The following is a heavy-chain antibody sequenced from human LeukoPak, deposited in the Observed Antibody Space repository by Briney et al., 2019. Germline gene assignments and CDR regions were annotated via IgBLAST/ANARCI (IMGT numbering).Heavy chain of an antibody. Sequence: GGSLRLSCAASGFTFSSYGMHWVRQAPGKGLEWVAVIWYDGSNKYYADSVKGRFTISRDNSKNTLYLQMNSLRAEDTAVYYCGKWNCGGDCYYGYWGQGTLVTVSS. J-gene: IGHJ4*02. V-gene: IGHV3-33*01. CDR3: GKWNCGGDCYYGY. CDR2: IWYDGSNK. CDR1: GFTFSSYG. D-gene: IGHD2-21*02.